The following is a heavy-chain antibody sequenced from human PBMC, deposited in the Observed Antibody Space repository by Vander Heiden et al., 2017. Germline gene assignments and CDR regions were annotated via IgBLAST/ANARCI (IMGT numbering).Heavy chain of an antibody. CDR3: AKDTAAAGPPVVQH. D-gene: IGHD6-13*01. CDR1: GAPLCSYD. CDR2: IIRSYGTA. Sequence: QVQLVQSGAAGQKPGSSVKASCPASGAPLCSYDISWGRQAPGQGLEGMGGIIRSYGTANSAQKVQGRVRSIANESTDTAYMGLRSMRSEETAGEDVAKDTAAAGPPVVQHWGQGTLVTVSS. V-gene: IGHV1-69*01. J-gene: IGHJ1*01.